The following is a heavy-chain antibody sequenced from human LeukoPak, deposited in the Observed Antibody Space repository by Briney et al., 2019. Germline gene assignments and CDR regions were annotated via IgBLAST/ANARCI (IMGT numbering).Heavy chain of an antibody. CDR2: IRAYNGNT. CDR1: GYTFTSYG. J-gene: IGHJ5*02. V-gene: IGHV1-18*04. Sequence: ASVKVSCKASGYTFTSYGISWVRQAPGQGLEWMGWIRAYNGNTNYAQKLQGRVTMTTDTSTSTAYMELRSLRSDDTAVYYCARVPMVRGVIRDNWFDPWGQGTLVTVSS. D-gene: IGHD3-10*01. CDR3: ARVPMVRGVIRDNWFDP.